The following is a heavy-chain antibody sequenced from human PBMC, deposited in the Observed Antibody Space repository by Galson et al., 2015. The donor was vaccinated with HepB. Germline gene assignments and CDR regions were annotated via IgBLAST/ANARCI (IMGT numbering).Heavy chain of an antibody. CDR3: VKGNTYGISYYFDS. CDR2: ISWNSGSI. D-gene: IGHD5-18*01. CDR1: GFTFDDYA. Sequence: SLRLSCAASGFTFDDYALHWVRQAPGKGLEWVSGISWNSGSIGYADSVKGRFTISRDTAKNSLYLQMNSLRPEDTALYYCVKGNTYGISYYFDSWGQGTLVTVSS. J-gene: IGHJ4*02. V-gene: IGHV3-9*01.